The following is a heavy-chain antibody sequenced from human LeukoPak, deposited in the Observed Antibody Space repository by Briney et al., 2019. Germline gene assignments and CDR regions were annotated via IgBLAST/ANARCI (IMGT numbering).Heavy chain of an antibody. D-gene: IGHD6-19*01. Sequence: SETLSLTCTVSGASISSSSYYWGWIRRPPGKGLEWIGSIHYSGSTYYTPSLRSRVTISVDTSKNQFSLELSSLTAADTAVYSCAKIAVAGTFDSWGQGTLVTVSS. CDR3: AKIAVAGTFDS. V-gene: IGHV4-39*01. CDR1: GASISSSSYY. J-gene: IGHJ4*02. CDR2: IHYSGST.